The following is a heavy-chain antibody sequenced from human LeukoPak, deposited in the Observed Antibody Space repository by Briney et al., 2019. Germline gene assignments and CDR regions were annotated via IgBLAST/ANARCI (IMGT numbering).Heavy chain of an antibody. Sequence: GGSLRLSCAASGFTFSSYMNWVRPAPGKGLEWVSSITSGSSYIYYADSVKGRFTISRDNAKSSLFLKMNSLRAEDTAVYYCAREDCGGDCCLFDHWGQGTLVTVSS. CDR2: ITSGSSYI. CDR1: GFTFSSY. CDR3: AREDCGGDCCLFDH. D-gene: IGHD2-21*02. J-gene: IGHJ4*02. V-gene: IGHV3-21*01.